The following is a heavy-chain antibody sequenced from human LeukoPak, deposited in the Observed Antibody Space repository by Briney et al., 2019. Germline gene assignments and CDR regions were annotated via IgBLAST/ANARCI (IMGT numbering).Heavy chain of an antibody. CDR1: GGSISSSSYY. CDR2: IYYSGST. D-gene: IGHD6-19*01. Sequence: SETLSLTCTVSGGSISSSSYYWGWIRQPPGKGLEWIGSIYYSGSTYYNPSLKSRVTISVDTSKNQFSLKLSSVTAADTAVYYCARPGIAVADPRFDPWGQGTLVTVSS. CDR3: ARPGIAVADPRFDP. V-gene: IGHV4-39*07. J-gene: IGHJ5*02.